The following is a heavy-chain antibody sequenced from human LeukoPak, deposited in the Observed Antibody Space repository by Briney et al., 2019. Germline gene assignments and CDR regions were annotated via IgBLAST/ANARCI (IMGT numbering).Heavy chain of an antibody. Sequence: PSETLSLTCTVSGGSISSGGYYWGWIRQHPGKGLEWIGYIYYSGSTYYNPSLKSRVTISVDTSKNQFSLKLSSVTAADTAVYFRATRSTSSFDYWGQGTLVTVSS. CDR1: GGSISSGGYY. CDR3: ATRSTSSFDY. CDR2: IYYSGST. V-gene: IGHV4-31*03. D-gene: IGHD3-10*01. J-gene: IGHJ4*02.